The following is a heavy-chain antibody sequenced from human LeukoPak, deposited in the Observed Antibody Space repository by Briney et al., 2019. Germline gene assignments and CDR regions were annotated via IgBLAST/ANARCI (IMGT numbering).Heavy chain of an antibody. CDR1: GYTFTGYY. Sequence: ASVKVSCKASGYTFTGYYMHWVRQAPGQGLEWMGWINPNSGGTNYAQKFQGRVTMTRDTSISTAYMELSRLRSDDTAVYYCARDRSGYLAAWFDPWGQGTLVTVSS. J-gene: IGHJ5*02. V-gene: IGHV1-2*02. CDR2: INPNSGGT. CDR3: ARDRSGYLAAWFDP. D-gene: IGHD3-3*01.